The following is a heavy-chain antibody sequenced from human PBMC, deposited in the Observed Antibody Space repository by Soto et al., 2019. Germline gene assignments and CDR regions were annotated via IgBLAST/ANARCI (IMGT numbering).Heavy chain of an antibody. D-gene: IGHD1-1*01. Sequence: EVQLLKSGGRLVQPGGSLRLSCVASGFSFSTYPMTWVRQAPGKGLEWVSLISGSGTNTYYAESVKGRFTISRDNSQNTLYLQMNTLRAEDTAVYYCAKEKPTTTCFDSWGQGTLVTVSS. V-gene: IGHV3-23*01. CDR2: ISGSGTNT. CDR3: AKEKPTTTCFDS. J-gene: IGHJ4*02. CDR1: GFSFSTYP.